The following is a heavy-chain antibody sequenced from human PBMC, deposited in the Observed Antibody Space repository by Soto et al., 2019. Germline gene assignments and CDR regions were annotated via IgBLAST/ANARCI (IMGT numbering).Heavy chain of an antibody. CDR3: AKDWERDAWYEDS. Sequence: GWSLRLCCVASGSCSSCYAMSWGRQAPGKGVEWVSVISGSDGSTYYAASVKGRFTISRDNSTSTLYLQMNSLRAEDTAVYYCAKDWERDAWYEDSWGEGTLVTV. D-gene: IGHD6-13*01. CDR1: GSCSSCYA. CDR2: ISGSDGST. V-gene: IGHV3-23*01. J-gene: IGHJ5*01.